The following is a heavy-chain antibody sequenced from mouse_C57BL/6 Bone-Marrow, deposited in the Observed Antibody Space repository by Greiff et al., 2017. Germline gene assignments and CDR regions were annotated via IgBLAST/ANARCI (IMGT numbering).Heavy chain of an antibody. CDR1: GYTFTSYW. CDR2: IHPNSGST. Sequence: QVQLQQPGAELVKPGASVKLSCKASGYTFTSYWMHWVQQRPGQGLEWIGMIHPNSGSTNYNEKFKSKATLTVDKSSSTAYMQLSSLTSEDSAVYYCARSHYYGSSPVYFDYWGQGTTLTVSS. D-gene: IGHD1-1*01. CDR3: ARSHYYGSSPVYFDY. J-gene: IGHJ2*01. V-gene: IGHV1-64*01.